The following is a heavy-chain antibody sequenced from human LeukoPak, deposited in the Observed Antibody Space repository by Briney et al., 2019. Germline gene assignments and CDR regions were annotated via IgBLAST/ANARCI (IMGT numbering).Heavy chain of an antibody. Sequence: PSETLSLTCTVSGGSISSSSYYWGWIRQPPGKGLEWIGSIYYSGSTYYNPSLKSRVTISVDTSKNQFSLKLSSVTAADTAVYYCAGHLGGSGWYYSLDYWGQGTLVTVSS. CDR2: IYYSGST. CDR3: AGHLGGSGWYYSLDY. CDR1: GGSISSSSYY. J-gene: IGHJ4*02. V-gene: IGHV4-39*01. D-gene: IGHD6-19*01.